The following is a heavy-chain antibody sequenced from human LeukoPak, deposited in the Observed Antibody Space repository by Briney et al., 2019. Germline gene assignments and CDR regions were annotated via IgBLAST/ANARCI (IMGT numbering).Heavy chain of an antibody. CDR3: ARGYGDYDY. CDR1: GGSFSGFY. Sequence: PSETLSLTCAVYGGSFSGFYWSWIRQPPGKGLEWIGEINHSGSTNYNPSLKSRVTISVDTSKNQFSLKVRSVTAADTAVYYCARGYGDYDYWGQGTLVTVSS. J-gene: IGHJ4*02. V-gene: IGHV4-34*01. CDR2: INHSGST. D-gene: IGHD4-17*01.